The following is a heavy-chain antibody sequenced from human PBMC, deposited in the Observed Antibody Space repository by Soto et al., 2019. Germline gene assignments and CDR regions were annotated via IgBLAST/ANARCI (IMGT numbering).Heavy chain of an antibody. CDR3: AKGSSGGSGWRGFDY. D-gene: IGHD6-19*01. CDR2: ISGSGGST. V-gene: IGHV3-23*01. Sequence: GGSLRLSCAASGFTFSSYAMSWVRPAPGKGLEWVSAISGSGGSTYYADSVKGRFTISRDNSKNTLYLQMNSLRAEDTAVYYCAKGSSGGSGWRGFDYWGQGTLVTVSS. CDR1: GFTFSSYA. J-gene: IGHJ4*02.